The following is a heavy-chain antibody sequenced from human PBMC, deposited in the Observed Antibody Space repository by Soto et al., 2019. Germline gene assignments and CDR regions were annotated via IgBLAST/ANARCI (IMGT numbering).Heavy chain of an antibody. Sequence: QVQLVQSGAEVKKPGSSVKVSCKASGGTFSSYAISWVRQAPGQGLEWMGGIIPIFGTANYAQEFQGRVTITADESTSTAYMELSSLRSEDTAVYYCARDPTGTPSDRRGGYYGMDVWGQGTTVTVSS. D-gene: IGHD1-1*01. J-gene: IGHJ6*02. CDR1: GGTFSSYA. V-gene: IGHV1-69*01. CDR2: IIPIFGTA. CDR3: ARDPTGTPSDRRGGYYGMDV.